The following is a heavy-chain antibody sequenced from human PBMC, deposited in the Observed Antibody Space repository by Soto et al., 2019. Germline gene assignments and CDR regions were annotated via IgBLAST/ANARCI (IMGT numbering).Heavy chain of an antibody. J-gene: IGHJ4*02. V-gene: IGHV4-30-4*01. CDR1: GGSISSGDFY. Sequence: SETLSLTCPVSGGSISSGDFYWSWIRQPPGKGLEWIGYIYYSGSTYYNPSLKSRVTISLDTSKNQFSLKLSSVTAADTAVYYCASSFFTSVGIFPYWGQGTLVTVSS. CDR2: IYYSGST. D-gene: IGHD1-26*01. CDR3: ASSFFTSVGIFPY.